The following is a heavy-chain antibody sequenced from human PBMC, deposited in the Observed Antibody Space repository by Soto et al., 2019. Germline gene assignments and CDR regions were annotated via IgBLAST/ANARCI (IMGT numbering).Heavy chain of an antibody. Sequence: PGGSLRLSCAASGFTFSSYGMHWVRQAPGKGLEWVAVISYDGSNKYYADSVKGRFTISRDNSKNTLYLQMNSLRAEDTAVYYCAKGSKWELRVTLLDDRGQGTVGTVSS. CDR3: AKGSKWELRVTLLDD. D-gene: IGHD1-26*01. CDR2: ISYDGSNK. V-gene: IGHV3-30*18. CDR1: GFTFSSYG. J-gene: IGHJ4*02.